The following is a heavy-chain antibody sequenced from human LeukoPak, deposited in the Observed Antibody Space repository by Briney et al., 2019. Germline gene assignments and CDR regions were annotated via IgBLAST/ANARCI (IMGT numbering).Heavy chain of an antibody. V-gene: IGHV1-18*01. J-gene: IGHJ6*02. CDR2: ISAYNGNT. CDR1: GYTFTSYG. D-gene: IGHD2-15*01. CDR3: ARDQDCSGGSCYFVGGYYYYYYGMDV. Sequence: ASVKVSCKASGYTFTSYGISWVRQAPGQGLEWMGWISAYNGNTNYAQKLQGRVTMTTDTSTSTAYMELRSLRSDDTAVCYCARDQDCSGGSCYFVGGYYYYYYGMDVWGQGTTVTVSS.